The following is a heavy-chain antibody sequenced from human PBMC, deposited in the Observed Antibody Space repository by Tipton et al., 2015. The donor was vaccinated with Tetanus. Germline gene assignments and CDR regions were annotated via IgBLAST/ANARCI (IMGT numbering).Heavy chain of an antibody. J-gene: IGHJ4*02. D-gene: IGHD6-19*01. Sequence: LEWVANIKHDETEKYYVDSVRGRFNISRDNAKRSLYLQMDSLRAEDTAVYYRARERGTSGWGFWGQGTLVSVSS. V-gene: IGHV3-7*01. CDR2: IKHDETEK. CDR3: ARERGTSGWGF.